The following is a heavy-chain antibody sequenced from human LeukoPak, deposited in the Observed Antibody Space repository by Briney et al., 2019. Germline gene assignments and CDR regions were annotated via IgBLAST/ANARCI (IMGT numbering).Heavy chain of an antibody. CDR3: ARDLRNYYGSGRPTYYFDY. Sequence: PSETLSLTCTVSGGSISSSNYYWGWIRQPRGKGLEWVVNIYYSGNAYYNPSLKSRVTISVDTSKNQFSLKLSSVTAADTAVYYCARDLRNYYGSGRPTYYFDYWGQGTLVTVSS. CDR1: GGSISSSNYY. D-gene: IGHD3-10*01. V-gene: IGHV4-39*07. J-gene: IGHJ4*02. CDR2: IYYSGNA.